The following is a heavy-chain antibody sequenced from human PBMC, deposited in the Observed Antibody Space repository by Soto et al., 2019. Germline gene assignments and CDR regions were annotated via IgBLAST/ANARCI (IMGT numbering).Heavy chain of an antibody. CDR1: GGTFSSYA. V-gene: IGHV1-69*13. D-gene: IGHD2-15*01. CDR3: ARVDIVLPRGPDPHHYYYGMDV. CDR2: IIPIFGTA. Sequence: GASVKVSCKASGGTFSSYAISWVRQAPGQGLEWMGGIIPIFGTANYAQKFQGRVTITADESTSTAYMELSSLRSEDTAVYYCARVDIVLPRGPDPHHYYYGMDVWGQGTTVTVSS. J-gene: IGHJ6*02.